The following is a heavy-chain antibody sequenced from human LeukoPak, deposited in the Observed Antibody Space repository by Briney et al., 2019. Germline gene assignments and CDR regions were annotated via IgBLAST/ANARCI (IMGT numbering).Heavy chain of an antibody. CDR3: ARDSSYCSGGSCYSVWYFDL. CDR2: ISSSSSYI. Sequence: PGGSLRLSCAASGFTFSSYIMNWVRQAPGKGLEWVSSISSSSSYIYYAESVKGRFTISRDNAKNSLYLQMNSLRAEDTAVYYCARDSSYCSGGSCYSVWYFDLWGRGTLVTVSS. CDR1: GFTFSSYI. D-gene: IGHD2-15*01. V-gene: IGHV3-21*01. J-gene: IGHJ2*01.